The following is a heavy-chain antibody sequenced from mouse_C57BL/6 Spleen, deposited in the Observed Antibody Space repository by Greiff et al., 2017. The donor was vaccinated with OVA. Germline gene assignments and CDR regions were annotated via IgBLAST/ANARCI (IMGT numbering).Heavy chain of an antibody. Sequence: VQVVESGPGLVQPSQSLSITCTVSGFSLTSYGVHWVRQSPGKGLEWLGVIWSGGSTDYNAAFMSRLSITKDNSKSQVFFKMNSLQADDTAIYYCAKNRRDEGYFDYWGQGTTLTVSS. V-gene: IGHV2-5*01. D-gene: IGHD3-3*01. CDR1: GFSLTSYG. CDR3: AKNRRDEGYFDY. J-gene: IGHJ2*01. CDR2: IWSGGST.